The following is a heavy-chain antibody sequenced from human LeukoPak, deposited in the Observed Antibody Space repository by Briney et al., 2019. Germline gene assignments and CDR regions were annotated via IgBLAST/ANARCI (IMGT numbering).Heavy chain of an antibody. J-gene: IGHJ4*02. D-gene: IGHD3-22*01. CDR3: AREVLEYYDSSGYYYYFDY. CDR2: IYTSGST. CDR1: GGSISSYY. V-gene: IGHV4-4*07. Sequence: SETLSLTCTVSGGSISSYYWSWIRQPAGKGLEWIGRIYTSGSTNYNPSLKSRVTISVDKSKNQFSLKLSSVTAADTAVYYSAREVLEYYDSSGYYYYFDYWGQGTLVTVSS.